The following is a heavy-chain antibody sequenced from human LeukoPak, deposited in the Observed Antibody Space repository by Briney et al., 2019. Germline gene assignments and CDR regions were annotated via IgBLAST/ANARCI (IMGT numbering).Heavy chain of an antibody. CDR3: ARGGRCSSTSCYYYYYMDV. V-gene: IGHV1-8*02. CDR2: MNPNSGNT. J-gene: IGHJ6*03. Sequence: ASVKVSCKASGYTFTSYGINWVRQATGQGLEWMGWMNPNSGNTGYAQKFQGRVTMTRNTSISTAYMELSSLRSEDTAVYYCARGGRCSSTSCYYYYYMDVWGKGTTVTISS. D-gene: IGHD2-2*01. CDR1: GYTFTSYG.